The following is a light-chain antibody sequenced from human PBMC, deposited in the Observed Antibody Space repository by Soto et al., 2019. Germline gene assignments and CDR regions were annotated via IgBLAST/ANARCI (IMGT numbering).Light chain of an antibody. CDR2: AAS. CDR1: QGIGND. J-gene: IGKJ1*01. Sequence: DIQMTQSPSSLSASVGDRVTITCRASQGIGNDLGWYQQKPGKAPKRLIYAASSLQSGVPSRFSGSGSGTEFTLTISSLQPEDFAVYYCQQYGSSPKTFGQGTKVDIK. CDR3: QQYGSSPKT. V-gene: IGKV1-17*01.